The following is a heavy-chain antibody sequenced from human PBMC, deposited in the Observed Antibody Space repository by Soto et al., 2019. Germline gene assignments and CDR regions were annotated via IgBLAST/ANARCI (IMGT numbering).Heavy chain of an antibody. V-gene: IGHV4-59*08. CDR3: ARLGLGYCYHNY. D-gene: IGHD5-18*01. J-gene: IGHJ4*02. Sequence: QVQLQESGPGLVKPSETLSLTCTVSGGSISSYYWSWIRQPPGKGLEWVAYTYYSGSTNYNPSLSSRVTIPVDTSKNHFSLKLNFVTAADTAVYYCARLGLGYCYHNYWGRGTLVTVSS. CDR1: GGSISSYY. CDR2: TYYSGST.